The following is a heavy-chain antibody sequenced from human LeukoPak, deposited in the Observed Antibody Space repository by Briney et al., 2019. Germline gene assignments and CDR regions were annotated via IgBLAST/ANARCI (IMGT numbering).Heavy chain of an antibody. CDR2: IYSGGST. J-gene: IGHJ4*02. CDR1: GFTVSSNY. CDR3: ARIAAAGRDFDY. V-gene: IGHV3-53*01. D-gene: IGHD6-13*01. Sequence: ARSLRLSCAASGFTVSSNYMSWGRLPPGKGLEWVSVIYSGGSTYYADSVKGRFTISRDNSKNTLYLQMNSLRAEDTAVYYCARIAAAGRDFDYWGQGTLVTVSS.